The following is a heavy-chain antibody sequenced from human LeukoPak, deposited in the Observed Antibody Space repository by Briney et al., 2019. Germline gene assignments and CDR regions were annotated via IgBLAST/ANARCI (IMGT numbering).Heavy chain of an antibody. CDR1: DGSFSGYY. Sequence: SETLSLTCAVYDGSFSGYYWSWIRQPPGKGLEWIGEINHSGSTNYNPSLKSRVTISVDMSKNQFSLKLSSVTAADTAVYYCAKRGSQLERRWGLFAPWGQGTLVTVSS. D-gene: IGHD1-1*01. V-gene: IGHV4-34*01. J-gene: IGHJ5*02. CDR2: INHSGST. CDR3: AKRGSQLERRWGLFAP.